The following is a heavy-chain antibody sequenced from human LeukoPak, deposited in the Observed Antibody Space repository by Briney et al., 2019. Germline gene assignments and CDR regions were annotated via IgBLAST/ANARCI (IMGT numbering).Heavy chain of an antibody. CDR2: IWYDGSDK. CDR3: AKDHDTRRSAEYCHQ. CDR1: GFSSSAYG. V-gene: IGHV3-33*06. D-gene: IGHD3-10*01. J-gene: IGHJ1*01. Sequence: PGRSLRPSCAMSGFSSSAYGVDWVRQAPGKGLEWVAVIWYDGSDKYYADSVKGRFTISRDNSKNKLYLQMDSLRAEDTAVYYCAKDHDTRRSAEYCHQWGQGTQVTVSS.